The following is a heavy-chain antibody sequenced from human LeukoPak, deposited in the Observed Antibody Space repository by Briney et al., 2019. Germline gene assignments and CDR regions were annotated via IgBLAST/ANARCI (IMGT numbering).Heavy chain of an antibody. J-gene: IGHJ6*02. CDR3: ARDVGTGYYYYYYGMDV. CDR2: IYYSGST. D-gene: IGHD1-14*01. CDR1: GGSISSYY. Sequence: SETLSLTCTVSGGSISSYYWSWIRQPPGKGLEWIGYIYYSGSTNYNPSLKSRVTISVDTSKNQFSLKLSSVTAADTAVYYCARDVGTGYYYYYYGMDVWGQGTTVTVSS. V-gene: IGHV4-59*12.